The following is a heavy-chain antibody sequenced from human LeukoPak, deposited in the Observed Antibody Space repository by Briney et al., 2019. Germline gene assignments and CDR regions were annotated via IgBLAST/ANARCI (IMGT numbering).Heavy chain of an antibody. CDR2: INHSGGT. CDR1: GGSFSGYY. Sequence: SETLSLTCAVYGGSFSGYYWSWIRQPPGKGLEWIGEINHSGGTNYNPSLKSRVTISVDTSKNQFSLKLSSVTAADTAVYYCARGQYDFWSGYSRGDWFDPWGQGTLVTVSS. D-gene: IGHD3-3*01. V-gene: IGHV4-34*01. CDR3: ARGQYDFWSGYSRGDWFDP. J-gene: IGHJ5*02.